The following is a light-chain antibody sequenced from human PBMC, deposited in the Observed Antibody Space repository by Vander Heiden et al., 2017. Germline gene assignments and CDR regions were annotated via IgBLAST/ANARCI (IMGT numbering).Light chain of an antibody. CDR1: SSDVGGYNY. V-gene: IGLV2-11*01. CDR2: DVS. J-gene: IGLJ1*01. CDR3: CSYAGSYTYV. Sequence: QSALTQPRSVSGSPGQSVTISCTGTSSDVGGYNYVSWYQQHPGKAPKLMIYDVSKRPSGVPDRFSGYKSGNTASLTISGLQAEDEADYYCCSYAGSYTYVFATGTKVTVL.